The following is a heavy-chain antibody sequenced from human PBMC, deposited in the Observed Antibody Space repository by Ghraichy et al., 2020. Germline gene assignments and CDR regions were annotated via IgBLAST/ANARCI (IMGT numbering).Heavy chain of an antibody. Sequence: GESLNISCAASGFIFIDSWMHWVRQAPGKGLVWVSRTSGDGSSTSYADSVKGRFTISRDNAKNTLYLQMNSLRAEDTAVYYCTRGGFYPTTPFDYWGQGTLVTVSS. CDR3: TRGGFYPTTPFDY. CDR2: TSGDGSST. V-gene: IGHV3-74*01. D-gene: IGHD3-22*01. J-gene: IGHJ4*02. CDR1: GFIFIDSW.